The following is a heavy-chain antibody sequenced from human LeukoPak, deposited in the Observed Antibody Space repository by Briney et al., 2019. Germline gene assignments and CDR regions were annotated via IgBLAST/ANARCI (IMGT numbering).Heavy chain of an antibody. V-gene: IGHV3-7*01. J-gene: IGHJ4*02. Sequence: GGSLRLSCAASGFTFSSYWMSWVRQAPGKGLEWVANIKQDGSEKYYVDSVKGRFTISRDNAKNSLYLQMDSLKVEATDVYYCVSSGTGWGQGTLVTVSS. D-gene: IGHD1-26*01. CDR2: IKQDGSEK. CDR1: GFTFSSYW. CDR3: VSSGTG.